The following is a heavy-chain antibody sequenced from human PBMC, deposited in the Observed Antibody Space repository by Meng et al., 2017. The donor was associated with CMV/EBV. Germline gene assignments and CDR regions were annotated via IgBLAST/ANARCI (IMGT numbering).Heavy chain of an antibody. CDR3: ARLAAAGLATLDY. Sequence: SETLSLTCTVSGGSISSSSYYWGWIRQPPGKGLEWIGSIYYSGSTYYNPSLKSRVTISVDTSKYQFSLKLSSVTAADTAVYYCARLAAAGLATLDYWGQGTLVTVSS. CDR1: GGSISSSSYY. D-gene: IGHD6-13*01. V-gene: IGHV4-39*01. CDR2: IYYSGST. J-gene: IGHJ4*02.